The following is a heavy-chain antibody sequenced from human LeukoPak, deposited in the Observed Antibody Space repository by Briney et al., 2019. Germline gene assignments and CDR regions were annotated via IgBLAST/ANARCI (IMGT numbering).Heavy chain of an antibody. J-gene: IGHJ1*01. CDR1: GFTFGDYA. V-gene: IGHV3-49*04. Sequence: GGSLRLSCTASGFTFGDYAMSWVRQAPGKGLEWVGFIRSKAYGGTTEYAASVKGRFTISRDDSKSIAYLQMNSLKNEDTAVYYWTRGSSGEYVSHDWGQGTLVTVSS. CDR3: TRGSSGEYVSHD. D-gene: IGHD6-19*01. CDR2: IRSKAYGGTT.